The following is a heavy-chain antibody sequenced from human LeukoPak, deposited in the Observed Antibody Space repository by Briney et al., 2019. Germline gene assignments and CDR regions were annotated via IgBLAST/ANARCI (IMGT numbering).Heavy chain of an antibody. V-gene: IGHV1-18*01. J-gene: IGHJ4*02. CDR3: ASYKLLWFGDSSYYFDY. CDR2: ISAYNGNT. CDR1: GYTFTSYG. D-gene: IGHD3-10*01. Sequence: GASVKVPCKASGYTFTSYGISWVRQAPGQGLEWMGWISAYNGNTNYAQKLQGRVTMTTDTSTSTAYMELRSLRSDDTAVYYCASYKLLWFGDSSYYFDYWGQGTLVTVSS.